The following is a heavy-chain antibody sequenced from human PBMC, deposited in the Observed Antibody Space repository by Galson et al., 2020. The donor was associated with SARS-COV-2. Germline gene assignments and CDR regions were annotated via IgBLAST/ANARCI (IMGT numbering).Heavy chain of an antibody. CDR1: GFTFSSYG. J-gene: IGHJ4*02. Sequence: GESLKISCAASGFTFSSYGMHWVRQAPGKGLEWVAFIRYDGSNKYYADSVKGRFTISRDKSKNTLYLQMNSLRAEDTAVYYCAKDRDYGDYVGLFAYWGQGTLVTVSS. D-gene: IGHD4-17*01. CDR2: IRYDGSNK. CDR3: AKDRDYGDYVGLFAY. V-gene: IGHV3-30*02.